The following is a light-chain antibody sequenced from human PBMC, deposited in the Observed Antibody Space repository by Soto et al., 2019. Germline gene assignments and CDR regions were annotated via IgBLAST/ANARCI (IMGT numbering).Light chain of an antibody. V-gene: IGKV3-15*01. J-gene: IGKJ5*01. CDR3: QQYNNWPLT. CDR1: QSVNSH. Sequence: IGMTQSPATLPVSPWERATLSCRTSQSVNSHLAWYQHKPGQAPMLLIYGASSRATGIPTRFSGSGSGTEFTLTIDSLQSEDFAVYYCQQYNNWPLTFGQGTRLEI. CDR2: GAS.